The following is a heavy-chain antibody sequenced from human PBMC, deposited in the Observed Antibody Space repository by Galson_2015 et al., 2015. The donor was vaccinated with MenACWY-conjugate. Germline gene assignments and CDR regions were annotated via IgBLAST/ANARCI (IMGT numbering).Heavy chain of an antibody. V-gene: IGHV3-21*01. CDR3: ARDLEVGATGEFGY. CDR2: ITSSSSYI. D-gene: IGHD4/OR15-4a*01. J-gene: IGHJ4*02. CDR1: GFTFSSYT. Sequence: SLRLSCAASGFTFSSYTMNWVRQAPGKGLEWVSSITSSSSYIYFADSVKGRFTISRDNAKNPLYLQMNSLRAEDTAVYYCARDLEVGATGEFGYWGQGTLVTVSS.